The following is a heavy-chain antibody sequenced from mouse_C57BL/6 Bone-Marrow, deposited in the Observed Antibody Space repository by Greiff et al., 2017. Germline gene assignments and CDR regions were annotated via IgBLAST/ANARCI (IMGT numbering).Heavy chain of an antibody. CDR2: IDPENGET. J-gene: IGHJ2*01. CDR1: GFNIKDDY. Sequence: VQLQQSGAELVRPGASVKLSCTASGFNIKDDYMHWVKQRPEPGLEWIGWIDPENGETEYASKFQGKATITADTTSNTAYLQLSSLTSEDTAVYYCTTFPLITTVVAADCFDYWGQGTTLTVSS. D-gene: IGHD1-1*01. CDR3: TTFPLITTVVAADCFDY. V-gene: IGHV14-4*01.